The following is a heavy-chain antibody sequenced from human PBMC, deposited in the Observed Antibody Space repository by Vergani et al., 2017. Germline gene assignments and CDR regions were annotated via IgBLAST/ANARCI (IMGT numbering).Heavy chain of an antibody. V-gene: IGHV4-61*02. D-gene: IGHD3-22*01. CDR3: ARGPRYYDSSGYPLFFEY. CDR1: GGSISSGSYY. J-gene: IGHJ4*02. CDR2: IYTSGST. Sequence: QVQLQESGPGLVKPSQTLSLTCTVSGGSISSGSYYWSWIRQPAGKGLEWIGRIYTSGSTNYIPSLKSRVTMSVDTSKNQFSLKLSSVTAADTAVYYCARGPRYYDSSGYPLFFEYWGQGTLVTVSS.